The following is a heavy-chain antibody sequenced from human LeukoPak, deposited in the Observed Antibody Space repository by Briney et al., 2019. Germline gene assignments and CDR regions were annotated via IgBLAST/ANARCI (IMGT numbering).Heavy chain of an antibody. CDR3: ARHPWYAPFDY. V-gene: IGHV3-30*03. Sequence: GGSLRLSCAASGFTFSSYSMNWVRQAPGKGLEWVAVISYDGSNKYYADSVKGRFTISRDNSKNTLYLQMNSLRAEDTAVYYCARHPWYAPFDYWGQGTLVTVSS. CDR1: GFTFSSYS. CDR2: ISYDGSNK. J-gene: IGHJ4*02. D-gene: IGHD6-13*01.